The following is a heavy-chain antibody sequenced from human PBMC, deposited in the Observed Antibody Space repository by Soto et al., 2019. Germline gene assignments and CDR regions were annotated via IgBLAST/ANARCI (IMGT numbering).Heavy chain of an antibody. J-gene: IGHJ5*02. D-gene: IGHD3-3*01. V-gene: IGHV4-61*01. Sequence: NPSETLSLTCTVSGGSARSGSYYWSWIRQPPGKGLEWIGYIYYSGSTNYNPSLKSRVTISVDTSKNQFSLKLSSVTAADTAVYYCARASITISGVVIMGNWFDPWGQGTLVTVSS. CDR1: GGSARSGSYY. CDR3: ARASITISGVVIMGNWFDP. CDR2: IYYSGST.